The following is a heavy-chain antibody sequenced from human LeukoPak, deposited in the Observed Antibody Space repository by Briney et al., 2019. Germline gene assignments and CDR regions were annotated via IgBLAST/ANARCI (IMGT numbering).Heavy chain of an antibody. D-gene: IGHD3-10*01. CDR2: IYYFGST. CDR3: ARRHYYGSGRENAFDI. J-gene: IGHJ3*02. V-gene: IGHV4-39*07. Sequence: SETLSLTCSVSGGSISTSDPYWGWMRQPPGKALEWIGTIYYFGSTYYNPSLKSRVTLSIDTSKNQFSLKLRSVTAADTALYYCARRHYYGSGRENAFDIWGQGTMVTVSS. CDR1: GGSISTSDPY.